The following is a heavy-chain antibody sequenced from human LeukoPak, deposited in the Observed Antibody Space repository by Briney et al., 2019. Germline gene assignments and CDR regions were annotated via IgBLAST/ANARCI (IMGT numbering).Heavy chain of an antibody. CDR2: INHSGST. V-gene: IGHV4-34*01. Sequence: PSETLSLTCAVYGGSFSGYYWSWIRQPPGKGLEWIGEINHSGSTNYNPSLKSRVTISVDTSKNQFSLKLSSVTAADTAVYYCARDPMYYYGSGSYYSYWGQGTLVTVSS. CDR1: GGSFSGYY. D-gene: IGHD3-10*01. CDR3: ARDPMYYYGSGSYYSY. J-gene: IGHJ4*02.